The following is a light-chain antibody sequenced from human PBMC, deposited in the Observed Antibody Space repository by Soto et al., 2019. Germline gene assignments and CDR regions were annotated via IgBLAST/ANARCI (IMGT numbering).Light chain of an antibody. Sequence: QSVLTQPASVSGSPGQSIAISCTGTSSVVGFYNYVSWYQQHPGKAPKLMVYDVNNRPSGVSNRFSGSKSGNTASLTISGLQAEDEADYYCTSYTTSSTYVFGTGTKVTVL. V-gene: IGLV2-14*03. CDR2: DVN. CDR3: TSYTTSSTYV. CDR1: SSVVGFYNY. J-gene: IGLJ1*01.